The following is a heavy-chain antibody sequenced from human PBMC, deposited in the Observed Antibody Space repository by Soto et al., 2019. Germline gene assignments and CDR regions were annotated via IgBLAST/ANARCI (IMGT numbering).Heavy chain of an antibody. D-gene: IGHD6-13*01. J-gene: IGHJ5*02. CDR1: GFTFSSYA. V-gene: IGHV3-30-3*01. CDR3: ERGLGSSWYNWFDH. CDR2: ISYDGSNK. Sequence: GGSLRLSCAASGFTFSSYAMHWVRQAPGKGLEWVAVISYDGSNKYYADSVKGRFTISRDNSKNTLYLQMNSLRAEDTAVYYCERGLGSSWYNWFDHWGQGTLVTGLL.